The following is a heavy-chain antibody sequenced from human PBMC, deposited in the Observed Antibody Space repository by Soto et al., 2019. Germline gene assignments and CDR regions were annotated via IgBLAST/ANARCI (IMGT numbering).Heavy chain of an antibody. CDR3: ARESAGSGKNNWFDP. D-gene: IGHD3-10*01. V-gene: IGHV4-39*07. CDR1: GGSISGSSGYY. Sequence: PSETLSLTCAVSGGSISGSSGYYWAWIRQPPGKGLEWVGSVYYTGDTYYGPSVKSRVTLSVDTSRNQLLLQLNSVTAADTAVYYCARESAGSGKNNWFDPWGQGTLVTVSS. CDR2: VYYTGDT. J-gene: IGHJ5*02.